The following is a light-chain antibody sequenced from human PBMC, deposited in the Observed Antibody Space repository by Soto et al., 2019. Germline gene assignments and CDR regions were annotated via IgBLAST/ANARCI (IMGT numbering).Light chain of an antibody. CDR3: QQRSSWPRT. Sequence: EIVLTQSPATLSLSPGEGATLSCRASQSVGRYLAWYQQKQGQAPRLLIYDASNRATGIPARFSGSGSGTDCTLTISCLEPEDFALYYWQQRSSWPRTFGRGTNVEIK. J-gene: IGKJ1*01. V-gene: IGKV3-11*01. CDR1: QSVGRY. CDR2: DAS.